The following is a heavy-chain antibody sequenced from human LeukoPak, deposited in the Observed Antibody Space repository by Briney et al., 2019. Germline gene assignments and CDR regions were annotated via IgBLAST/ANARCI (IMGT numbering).Heavy chain of an antibody. CDR2: IYTTGRT. Sequence: SETLSLTCSVSGGPIDGDYWSWIRQPPGKALEWIGYIYTTGRTNYNPSLKSRVTISVDTSKNQFSLKLNSVTAADTAVYYCAKILGSGVWYGFDIWGQGTIVTVSS. V-gene: IGHV4-4*09. J-gene: IGHJ3*02. D-gene: IGHD2-21*01. CDR1: GGPIDGDY. CDR3: AKILGSGVWYGFDI.